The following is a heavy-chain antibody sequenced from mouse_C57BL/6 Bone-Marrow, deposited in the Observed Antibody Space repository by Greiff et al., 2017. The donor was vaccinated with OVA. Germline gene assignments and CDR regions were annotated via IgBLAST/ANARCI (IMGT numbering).Heavy chain of an antibody. CDR1: GFTFSNYW. Sequence: EVQRVESGGGLVQPGGSMKLSCVASGFTFSNYWMNWVRQSPEKGLEWVAQIRLKSDNYATHYAESVKGRFTISRDDSKSSVYLQMNNLRAEDTGIYYCTFITTVVADYYAMDYWGQGTSVTVSS. CDR3: TFITTVVADYYAMDY. CDR2: IRLKSDNYAT. V-gene: IGHV6-3*01. D-gene: IGHD1-1*01. J-gene: IGHJ4*01.